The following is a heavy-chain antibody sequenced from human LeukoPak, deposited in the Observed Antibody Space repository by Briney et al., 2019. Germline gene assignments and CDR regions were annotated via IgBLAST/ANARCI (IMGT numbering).Heavy chain of an antibody. J-gene: IGHJ4*02. Sequence: GGALRLSCAASGFTFSSDAMHWVRQAPGKGLEWVAVISYDGSNKYYADSVKGRFTISRDNSKNTLYLQMNSLRAEDTAVYYCARFPIRGSSSDYWGQGTLVTVSS. D-gene: IGHD3-10*01. CDR2: ISYDGSNK. CDR3: ARFPIRGSSSDY. V-gene: IGHV3-30*04. CDR1: GFTFSSDA.